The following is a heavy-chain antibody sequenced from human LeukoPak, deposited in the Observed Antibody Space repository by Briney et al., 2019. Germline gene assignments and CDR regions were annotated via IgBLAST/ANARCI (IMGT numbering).Heavy chain of an antibody. CDR2: INPNSGGT. J-gene: IGHJ4*02. CDR1: GYTFTGYY. D-gene: IGHD3-10*02. V-gene: IGHV1-2*04. Sequence: EASVNVSCKASGYTFTGYYMHWVRQAPGQGLEWMGWINPNSGGTNYAQKFQGWVTMTRDTSISTAYMELSRLRSDGTAVYYCARYDTRFGEYAFDYWGQGTLVTVSS. CDR3: ARYDTRFGEYAFDY.